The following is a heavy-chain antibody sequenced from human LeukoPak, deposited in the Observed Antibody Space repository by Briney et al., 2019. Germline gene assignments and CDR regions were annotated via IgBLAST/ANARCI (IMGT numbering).Heavy chain of an antibody. J-gene: IGHJ4*02. V-gene: IGHV3-21*01. CDR3: VRGSYGAYDY. D-gene: IGHD4-17*01. CDR2: ISSSSSYI. Sequence: GGSLRLSCAASGFTFSSYSMNWVRQAPGKGLEWVSSISSSSSYIYYAGSVKGRFTISRDNAKYSLYLQMNSLRAEDTAVYYCVRGSYGAYDYWGQGSLVTVSS. CDR1: GFTFSSYS.